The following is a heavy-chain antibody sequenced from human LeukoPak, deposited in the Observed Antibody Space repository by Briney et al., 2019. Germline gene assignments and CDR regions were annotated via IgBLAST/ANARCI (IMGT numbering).Heavy chain of an antibody. CDR2: INPNSGGT. CDR1: GYTFTGYY. CDR3: ARDRYSGSYLFYDY. V-gene: IGHV1-2*02. J-gene: IGHJ4*02. D-gene: IGHD1-26*01. Sequence: GASVKVSCKASGYTFTGYYMHWVRQAPGQGLEWMGWINPNSGGTNCAQKFQGRVTTTRDTSISTAYMELSRLRSDDTAVYYCARDRYSGSYLFYDYWGQGTLVTVSS.